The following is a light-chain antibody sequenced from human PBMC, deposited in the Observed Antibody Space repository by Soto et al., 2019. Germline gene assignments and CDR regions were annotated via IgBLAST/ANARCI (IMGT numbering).Light chain of an antibody. Sequence: TQSPATLSASVGDRVTITFRASQSISTYLNWYQQKPGRAPNLLIYAASSLLSGVPSRFSGSGSGTDFTLTISSLQPEDFATYYCQQSYDTLWTFGQGTKVDI. CDR3: QQSYDTLWT. V-gene: IGKV1-39*01. CDR2: AAS. J-gene: IGKJ1*01. CDR1: QSISTY.